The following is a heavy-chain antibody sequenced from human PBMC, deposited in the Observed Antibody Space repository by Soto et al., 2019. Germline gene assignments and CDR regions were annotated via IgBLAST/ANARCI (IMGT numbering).Heavy chain of an antibody. CDR3: GKGLSIAAFDY. J-gene: IGHJ4*02. Sequence: EVQLVESGGGLVQPGRSLRLSCTASGFTFDDYALHWVRQAPGKGLEWVSGITWNSDRVDYADSVKGRFTISRDNARNSLYLEMNTLRAEDTALYFCGKGLSIAAFDYWGQGTLVTVSS. D-gene: IGHD6-13*01. CDR1: GFTFDDYA. V-gene: IGHV3-9*01. CDR2: ITWNSDRV.